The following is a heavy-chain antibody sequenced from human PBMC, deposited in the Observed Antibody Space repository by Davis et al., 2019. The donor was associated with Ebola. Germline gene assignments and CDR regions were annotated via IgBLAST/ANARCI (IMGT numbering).Heavy chain of an antibody. Sequence: AASVKVSCKASGYNFASHALCWVRQAPGRGLEWVAYINPYDGNTNYGQNFQGRVTMTTDTSTSTAYMELRSLRSDDTAVYYCARDVVVVAATDWFDPWGQGTLVTVSS. V-gene: IGHV1-18*01. CDR1: GYNFASHA. CDR2: INPYDGNT. CDR3: ARDVVVVAATDWFDP. J-gene: IGHJ5*02. D-gene: IGHD2-15*01.